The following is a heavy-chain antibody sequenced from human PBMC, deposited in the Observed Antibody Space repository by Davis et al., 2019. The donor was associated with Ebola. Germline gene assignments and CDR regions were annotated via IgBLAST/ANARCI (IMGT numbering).Heavy chain of an antibody. CDR3: ARGYSYGPYNWFDP. Sequence: SETLSLTCAVYGGSFSGYYWNWIRQPPGKGLEWIGYIYYSGSTNYNPSLKSRVTISVDTSKNQFSLKLSSVTAADTAVYYCARGYSYGPYNWFDPWGQGTLVTVSS. J-gene: IGHJ5*02. CDR2: IYYSGST. D-gene: IGHD5-18*01. CDR1: GGSFSGYY. V-gene: IGHV4-59*01.